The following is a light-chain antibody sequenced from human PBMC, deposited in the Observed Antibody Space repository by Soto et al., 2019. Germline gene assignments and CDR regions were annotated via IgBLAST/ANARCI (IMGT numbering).Light chain of an antibody. CDR1: QSVSSSY. CDR2: GAS. CDR3: QQYGSSPLT. V-gene: IGKV3-20*01. Sequence: EIVLTQSPGTLSLSPGERATLSCRASQSVSSSYLAWYPQKPGQAPRLLIYGASSRATGIPARFSGSGSGTDFTLTISRLEPEDFAVYYWQQYGSSPLTFGGGTKVEIK. J-gene: IGKJ4*01.